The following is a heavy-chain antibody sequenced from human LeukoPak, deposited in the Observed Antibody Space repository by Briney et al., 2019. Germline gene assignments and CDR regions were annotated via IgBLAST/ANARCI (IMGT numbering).Heavy chain of an antibody. V-gene: IGHV3-9*01. CDR1: GFTFNDYY. CDR3: EKDMMGGLPSYYCGIDV. D-gene: IGHD3-16*01. J-gene: IGHJ6*02. CDR2: IRWNSGSI. Sequence: GGSVRLPCAASGFTFNDYYLHWVRQAPGKGLEGVSGIRWNSGSIVYADCVKSRFTISRDNAKNSLYLQKNSLRPEDTALYYCEKDMMGGLPSYYCGIDVWGQGTTVTVSS.